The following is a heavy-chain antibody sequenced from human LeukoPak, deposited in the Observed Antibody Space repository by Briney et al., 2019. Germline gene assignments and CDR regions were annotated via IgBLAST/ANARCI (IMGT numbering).Heavy chain of an antibody. Sequence: PGGSLRLSCSASGFTFTRYAMHWVRQAPGKGLEWVAVISYDGSNKYYADSVKGRFTISRDNAKNSLYLQMNSLRAEDTAVYYCAREMLAAVAAQSWGQGTLVTVSS. V-gene: IGHV3-30*04. D-gene: IGHD6-19*01. J-gene: IGHJ5*02. CDR2: ISYDGSNK. CDR3: AREMLAAVAAQS. CDR1: GFTFTRYA.